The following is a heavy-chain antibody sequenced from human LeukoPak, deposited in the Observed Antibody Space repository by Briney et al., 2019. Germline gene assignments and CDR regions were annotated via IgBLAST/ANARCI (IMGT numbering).Heavy chain of an antibody. CDR1: GFTFSNYG. CDR2: IWYDGSNK. Sequence: GGSLRLSCAASGFTFSNYGMHWVRQAPGKGLEWVAFIWYDGSNKYYADSVKGRFTISRDNSKNTLYLQMNSLRAEDTAVYYCAKDGYSYYYDSSGYFDYWGQGTLVTVSS. J-gene: IGHJ4*02. V-gene: IGHV3-30*02. CDR3: AKDGYSYYYDSSGYFDY. D-gene: IGHD3-22*01.